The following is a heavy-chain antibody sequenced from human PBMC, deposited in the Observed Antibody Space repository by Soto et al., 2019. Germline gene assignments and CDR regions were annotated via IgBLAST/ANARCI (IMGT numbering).Heavy chain of an antibody. CDR1: GFIFNNYA. V-gene: IGHV3-23*01. CDR2: ISGSGVGT. D-gene: IGHD2-2*02. J-gene: IGHJ4*02. Sequence: GGSLRLSCAASGFIFNNYAMSWVRQAPGKGLEWVSAISGSGVGTYYADSVRGRFTISRDNSKNTVWLQMNRLRAEDTAIYYCAKDPGLDTISTFDSWGQGTLVTVSS. CDR3: AKDPGLDTISTFDS.